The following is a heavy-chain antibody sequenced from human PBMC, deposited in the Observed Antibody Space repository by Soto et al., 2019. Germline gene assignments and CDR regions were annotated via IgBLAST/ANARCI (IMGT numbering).Heavy chain of an antibody. CDR3: DRAPMVRGVSSYGMDV. D-gene: IGHD3-10*01. Sequence: GASVKVSCKASGGTFSSYAISWVRQTPGQGLEWMGGIIPIFGTANYAQKFQGRVTITADESTSTAYMELSSLRSEDTAVYYCDRAPMVRGVSSYGMDVWGQGTTVTVSS. V-gene: IGHV1-69*13. CDR2: IIPIFGTA. J-gene: IGHJ6*02. CDR1: GGTFSSYA.